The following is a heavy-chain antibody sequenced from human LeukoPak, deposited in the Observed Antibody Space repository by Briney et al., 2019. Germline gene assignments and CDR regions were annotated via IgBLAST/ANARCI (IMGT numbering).Heavy chain of an antibody. CDR3: ARALSDDFWSGYQDH. D-gene: IGHD3-3*01. J-gene: IGHJ4*02. V-gene: IGHV1-18*01. CDR1: GYRFISYG. CDR2: ISAYNGNT. Sequence: ASVKVSCKASGYRFISYGFRWVRQAPGQGLEWMGWISAYNGNTNYAQKFQGRVTMTTDTSTSTVYMEVRSLRSDDTAVYYCARALSDDFWSGYQDHWGQGTLVTVSS.